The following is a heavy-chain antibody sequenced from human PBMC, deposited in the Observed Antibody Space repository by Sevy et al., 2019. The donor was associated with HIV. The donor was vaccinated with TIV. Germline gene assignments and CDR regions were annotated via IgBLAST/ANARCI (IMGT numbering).Heavy chain of an antibody. CDR1: GFTFSSYA. Sequence: GGYLRLSCAASGFTFSSYAMSWVRQAPGKGLEWVSAISGSGGSTYYADSVKGRFTISRDNSKNTLYLQMNSLRAEDTNVYYCAKVEQRMIGAFDIWGQGTMVTVSS. CDR2: ISGSGGST. V-gene: IGHV3-23*01. CDR3: AKVEQRMIGAFDI. D-gene: IGHD3-22*01. J-gene: IGHJ3*02.